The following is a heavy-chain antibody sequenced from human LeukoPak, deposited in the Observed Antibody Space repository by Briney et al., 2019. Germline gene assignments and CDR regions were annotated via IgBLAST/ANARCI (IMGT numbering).Heavy chain of an antibody. D-gene: IGHD6-19*01. V-gene: IGHV7-4-1*02. CDR1: GYTFTSYA. J-gene: IGHJ3*02. Sequence: ASVKVSCKASGYTFTSYAMNWVRQAPGQGLEWMGWINTNTGNPTYAQGFTGRFVFSLDTSVSTAYLQISSLKAEDTAVYYCARPSSGWTRDAFDIWGQGTMVTVSS. CDR3: ARPSSGWTRDAFDI. CDR2: INTNTGNP.